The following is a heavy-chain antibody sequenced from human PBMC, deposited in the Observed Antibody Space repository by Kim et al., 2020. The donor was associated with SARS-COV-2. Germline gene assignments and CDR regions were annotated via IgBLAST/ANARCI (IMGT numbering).Heavy chain of an antibody. J-gene: IGHJ2*01. Sequence: GGSLRLSCAASGFTFSSSAMSWVRQAQGKGLEWVSGISVNGDTTYYADSVKGRFTFSRDSSRDTLYLQMNSLTPEDTALYYCAKYGPYWYFDLWGRGTLVTVSS. CDR1: GFTFSSSA. CDR3: AKYGPYWYFDL. CDR2: ISVNGDTT. V-gene: IGHV3-23*01. D-gene: IGHD3-10*01.